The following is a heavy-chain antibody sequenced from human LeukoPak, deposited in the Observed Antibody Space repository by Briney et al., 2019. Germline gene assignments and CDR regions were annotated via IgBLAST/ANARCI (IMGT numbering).Heavy chain of an antibody. V-gene: IGHV3-23*01. CDR1: GFTFSSYA. Sequence: GWSLRLSCAASGFTFSSYAMSWVRQAPGKGLEWVSAVSGSGGSTYYADSVKGRFTISRDNSKNTLYLQMNSLIVEDTAVYFCARYVIRGLFDYWGQGTLVTVSS. CDR3: ARYVIRGLFDY. CDR2: VSGSGGST. D-gene: IGHD3-10*01. J-gene: IGHJ4*02.